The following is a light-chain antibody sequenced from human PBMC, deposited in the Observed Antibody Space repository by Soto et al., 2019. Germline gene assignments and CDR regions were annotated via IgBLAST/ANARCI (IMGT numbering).Light chain of an antibody. CDR1: SNDVGSFNY. Sequence: QSVLAQPASVSGSPGQSITISCSGTSNDVGSFNYVSWYQQVPGKAPKLLIYEVSNRPSGVSNRFSGSKSGNTASLTISGLQAEDEADYYCKSKTSSVTYVFGTGTKVTVL. CDR3: KSKTSSVTYV. V-gene: IGLV2-14*01. CDR2: EVS. J-gene: IGLJ1*01.